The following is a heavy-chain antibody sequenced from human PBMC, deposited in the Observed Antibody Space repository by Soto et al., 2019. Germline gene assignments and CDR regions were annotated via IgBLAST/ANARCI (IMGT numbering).Heavy chain of an antibody. Sequence: QVQLVESGGGVVQPGRSLRLSCAASGFTFSNYGMHWVRQAPGKGLEWVAVIWYDGSNIYYADSVKGRFTISRDNPKNTLYLQMNSLRAEDTAVYFCARDEGPSRITISGMVTINREYYGMDVWGQGTTVTVSS. CDR2: IWYDGSNI. D-gene: IGHD3-3*01. V-gene: IGHV3-33*01. CDR1: GFTFSNYG. J-gene: IGHJ6*02. CDR3: ARDEGPSRITISGMVTINREYYGMDV.